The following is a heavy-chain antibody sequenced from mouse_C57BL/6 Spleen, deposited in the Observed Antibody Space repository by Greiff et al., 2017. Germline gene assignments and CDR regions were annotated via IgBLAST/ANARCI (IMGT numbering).Heavy chain of an antibody. CDR3: ARFYYDYDGGNYYAMDY. CDR2: IYPGDGDT. J-gene: IGHJ4*01. CDR1: GYAFSSSW. V-gene: IGHV1-82*01. D-gene: IGHD2-4*01. Sequence: QVQLQQSGPELVKPGASVKISCKASGYAFSSSWMNWVKQRPGKGLEWIGRIYPGDGDTNYNGKFKGKATLTADKSSSTAYMQLSSLTSEDSAVYFCARFYYDYDGGNYYAMDYWGQGTSVTVSS.